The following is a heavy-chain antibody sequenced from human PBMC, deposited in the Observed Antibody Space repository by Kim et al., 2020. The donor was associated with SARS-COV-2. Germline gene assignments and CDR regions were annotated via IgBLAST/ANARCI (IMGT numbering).Heavy chain of an antibody. Sequence: GGSLRLSCAASGFTFSSYAMHWVRQAPGKGLEYVSAISSNGVSTYYADSVKGRFTISRDNSKNTLYLQMGSLRAEDMAVYYCARGGHFWSGHIDYWGQGTLVTVSS. J-gene: IGHJ4*02. CDR2: ISSNGVST. CDR3: ARGGHFWSGHIDY. CDR1: GFTFSSYA. D-gene: IGHD3-3*02. V-gene: IGHV3-64*02.